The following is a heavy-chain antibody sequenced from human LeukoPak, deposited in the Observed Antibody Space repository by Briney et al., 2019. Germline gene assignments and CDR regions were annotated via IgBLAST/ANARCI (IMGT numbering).Heavy chain of an antibody. D-gene: IGHD2-8*01. CDR3: ASRSCANALCNRAPFDY. Sequence: ASVKVSCKPSGYTFTGYYMHWVRQAPGQGLEWMGWISAYNGNTNYAQKLQGRVTMTTDTSTSTAYMELRSLRSDDTAVYYCASRSCANALCNRAPFDYWGQGTLVTVSS. CDR2: ISAYNGNT. CDR1: GYTFTGYY. V-gene: IGHV1-18*04. J-gene: IGHJ4*02.